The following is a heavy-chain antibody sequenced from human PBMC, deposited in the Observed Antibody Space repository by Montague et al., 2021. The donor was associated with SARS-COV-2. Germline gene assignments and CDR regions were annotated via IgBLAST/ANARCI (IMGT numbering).Heavy chain of an antibody. CDR3: TRDRGIAAADNYYYGMDV. CDR1: GDSIRSYH. Sequence: SETLSLTCIVSGDSIRSYHWTWIRQPPGKGLEWIGRISDSGRTIYNPSLKSRVTISVDTSKNQFFLNLRSMVAADTAIYYCTRDRGIAAADNYYYGMDVWGQGTTVTVSS. J-gene: IGHJ6*02. CDR2: ISDSGRT. D-gene: IGHD6-13*01. V-gene: IGHV4-59*13.